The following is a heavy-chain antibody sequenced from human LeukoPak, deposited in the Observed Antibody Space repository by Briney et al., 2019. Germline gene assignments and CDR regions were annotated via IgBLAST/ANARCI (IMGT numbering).Heavy chain of an antibody. CDR1: GFIFSPYW. J-gene: IGHJ4*02. CDR3: ARDRAAAPFDY. CDR2: IKQDGSEK. Sequence: PGGSLRLSCAASGFIFSPYWMSWVRQAPGKGLEWVANIKQDGSEKYYVDSVKGRFTISRDNAKNSLYLQMNSLRAEDTAVYYCARDRAAAPFDYWGQGTLVTVSS. V-gene: IGHV3-7*01. D-gene: IGHD6-13*01.